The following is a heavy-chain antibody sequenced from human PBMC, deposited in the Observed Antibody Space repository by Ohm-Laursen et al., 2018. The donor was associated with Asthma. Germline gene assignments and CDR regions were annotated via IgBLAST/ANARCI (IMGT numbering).Heavy chain of an antibody. J-gene: IGHJ4*02. CDR1: GGTLGTSV. CDR2: INSVFGTS. V-gene: IGHV1-69*13. Sequence: ASVKVSCKSLGGTLGTSVIGWVRQAPGPGLEWLGGINSVFGTSTYAQKFHDRFTITADESTSTVYMTLSSLTSEDTAVYYCARKAGSCITSNCYSLDFWGQGTLVTLSS. CDR3: ARKAGSCITSNCYSLDF. D-gene: IGHD2-15*01.